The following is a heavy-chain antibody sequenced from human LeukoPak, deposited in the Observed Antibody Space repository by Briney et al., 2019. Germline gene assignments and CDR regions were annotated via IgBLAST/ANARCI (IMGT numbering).Heavy chain of an antibody. J-gene: IGHJ4*02. D-gene: IGHD1-1*01. CDR2: IYHSGST. CDR3: ARNWNDGRFDF. CDR1: GGSISSSHW. Sequence: SGTLSLTCAVSGGSISSSHWYSWVRQPPGRGLEWIGEIYHSGSTNYNPSLKSRVTISVDKSKNQFSLKLSSVTAADTAVYYCARNWNDGRFDFWGQGTLVTVSS. V-gene: IGHV4-4*02.